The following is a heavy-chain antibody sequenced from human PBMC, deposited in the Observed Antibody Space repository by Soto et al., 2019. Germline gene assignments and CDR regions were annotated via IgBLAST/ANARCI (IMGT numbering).Heavy chain of an antibody. D-gene: IGHD4-4*01. J-gene: IGHJ6*02. Sequence: ESGGGVVQPGRSLRLSCAASGFTFSTYGMHWVRQAPGKGLEWVAVISHDGSNKYYADSVKGRFTISRDNFKSTLYLQMNGLRPGDTAVFFCANARTSYSGYYYYGMDVWGQGTTVTVSS. CDR2: ISHDGSNK. CDR3: ANARTSYSGYYYYGMDV. CDR1: GFTFSTYG. V-gene: IGHV3-30*18.